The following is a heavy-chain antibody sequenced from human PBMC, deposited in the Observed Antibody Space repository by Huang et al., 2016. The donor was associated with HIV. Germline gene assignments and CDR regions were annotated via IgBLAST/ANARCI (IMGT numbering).Heavy chain of an antibody. CDR2: ITPIFDKT. J-gene: IGHJ4*02. D-gene: IGHD1-26*01. V-gene: IGHV1-69*01. Sequence: QVQLVQSGAEVKKPGSSVKFSCKASGGTFSSYVISWLRQAPGQGLEWMGGITPIFDKTNYAQKFQGRVTIIADESTRTAYMEMSSLRPEDTATYYCATGPRGSGSFNWGQGTLVIVSS. CDR1: GGTFSSYV. CDR3: ATGPRGSGSFN.